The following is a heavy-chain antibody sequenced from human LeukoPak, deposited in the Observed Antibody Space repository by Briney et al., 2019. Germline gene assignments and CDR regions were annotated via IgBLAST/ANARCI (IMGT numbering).Heavy chain of an antibody. CDR3: AKDRGIAAAGRFDP. J-gene: IGHJ5*02. CDR1: GGSISSSSYY. V-gene: IGHV4-39*07. D-gene: IGHD6-13*01. CDR2: IYYSGST. Sequence: PSETLSLTCTVSGGSISSSSYYWGWIRQPPGKGLEWIGSIYYSGSTYYNPFLKSRVTISVDTSKNQFSLKLSSVTAADTAVYYCAKDRGIAAAGRFDPWGQGTLVTVSS.